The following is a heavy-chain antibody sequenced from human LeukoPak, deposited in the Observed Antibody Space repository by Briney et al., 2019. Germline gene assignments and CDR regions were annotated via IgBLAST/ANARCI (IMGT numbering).Heavy chain of an antibody. CDR2: IIPIFCTA. CDR3: ARGPQRAAADGHYFDY. CDR1: VGSFRSYA. J-gene: IGHJ4*02. V-gene: IGHV1-69*05. Sequence: SSVKVSCKASVGSFRSYAISWVRQAPAQGLEWMGGIIPIFCTATYAQKFQGRVTHTTDDFPGTAHMELSSLSSCDTAPYYCARGPQRAAADGHYFDYWGQGTLVTVSS. D-gene: IGHD6-13*01.